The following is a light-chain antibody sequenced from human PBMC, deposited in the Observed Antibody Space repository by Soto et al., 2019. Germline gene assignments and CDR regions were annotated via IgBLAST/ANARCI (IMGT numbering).Light chain of an antibody. CDR3: QSYDSSLAGFV. J-gene: IGLJ1*01. CDR1: SSNIGARFD. CDR2: VNT. V-gene: IGLV1-40*01. Sequence: QSVLTQPPSVSGAPGQRVTISCTGSSSNIGARFDVHWYRHLPGTAPKLLISVNTNGPSGVADRFSGSKSGTSASLAIAGLRADDEADYYCQSYDSSLAGFVVGTGTNVTVL.